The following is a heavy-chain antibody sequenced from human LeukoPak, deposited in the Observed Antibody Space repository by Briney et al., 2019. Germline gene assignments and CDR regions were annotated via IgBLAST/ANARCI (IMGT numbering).Heavy chain of an antibody. CDR1: GGTFSSYA. CDR3: ASNVIGSGRYYNNYYYYYYMDV. D-gene: IGHD3-10*01. Sequence: SVKVSCKASGGTFSSYAISWVRQAPGQGLEWMGGIIPIFGTANYAQKFQGRVTITADESTSTAYMELSSLRSEDTAVYCCASNVIGSGRYYNNYYYYYYMDVWGKGTTVTVSS. J-gene: IGHJ6*03. V-gene: IGHV1-69*13. CDR2: IIPIFGTA.